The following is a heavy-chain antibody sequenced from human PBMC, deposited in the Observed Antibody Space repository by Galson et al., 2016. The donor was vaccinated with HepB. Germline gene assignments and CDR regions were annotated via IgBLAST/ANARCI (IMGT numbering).Heavy chain of an antibody. D-gene: IGHD6-13*01. Sequence: SLRLSCAASGFGFSGHGMHWVRQAPGKGLEWVAAIWNNGHTEYADSVKGRFTISRDNSKNTLDLQMNSLKVEDTAIYHCARAIAAAGIDSWGQGTLVIVSS. V-gene: IGHV3-33*01. CDR2: IWNNGHT. CDR1: GFGFSGHG. CDR3: ARAIAAAGIDS. J-gene: IGHJ5*01.